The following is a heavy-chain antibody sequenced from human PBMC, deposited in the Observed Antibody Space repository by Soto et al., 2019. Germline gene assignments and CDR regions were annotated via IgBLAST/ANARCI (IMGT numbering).Heavy chain of an antibody. CDR2: IRNRANSYTT. J-gene: IGHJ6*02. V-gene: IGHV3-72*01. CDR1: GFTFSDHY. D-gene: IGHD3-10*01. Sequence: EVQLVESGGGLVQPGGSLRLSCAASGFTFSDHYMDWVRQAPGKGLEWVGRIRNRANSYTTEYAASVRGRFTISRDDSKDSLYLKMNSLKIEDTAVYYCARDRLLIRGAWIGYDMDVWGLGTKVTVSS. CDR3: ARDRLLIRGAWIGYDMDV.